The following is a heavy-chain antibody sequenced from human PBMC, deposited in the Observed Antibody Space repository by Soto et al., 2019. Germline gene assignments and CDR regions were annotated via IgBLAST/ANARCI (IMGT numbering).Heavy chain of an antibody. D-gene: IGHD2-2*01. J-gene: IGHJ3*02. CDR2: VYYTGST. V-gene: IGHV4-59*08. CDR3: AAYCTTTSCFRGFAI. Sequence: SETLSLTCTVSGDSISSYYWSWIRQPPGEAMEWIGYVYYTGSTSYNPSLMSRVTTSLDTSKNQFSLRLSSVTAADTAVYYCAAYCTTTSCFRGFAIWCQGTTVTVSS. CDR1: GDSISSYY.